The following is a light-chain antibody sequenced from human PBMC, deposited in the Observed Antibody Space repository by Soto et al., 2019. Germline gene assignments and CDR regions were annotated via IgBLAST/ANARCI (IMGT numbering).Light chain of an antibody. CDR2: GAS. Sequence: EIVMTQSPDTLSVSPGERATLSCRASQSGSNNLAWYHQKPAQAPRLLIFGASTRATGIPARISGSGSATDFTLPITTLQSEHFAVYYSQQYNDCWTFGQGTKVEIK. V-gene: IGKV3-15*01. CDR3: QQYNDCWT. J-gene: IGKJ1*01. CDR1: QSGSNN.